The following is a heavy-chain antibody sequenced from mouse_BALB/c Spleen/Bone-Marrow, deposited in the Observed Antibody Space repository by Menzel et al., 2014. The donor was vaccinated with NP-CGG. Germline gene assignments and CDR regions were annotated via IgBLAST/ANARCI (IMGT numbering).Heavy chain of an antibody. V-gene: IGHV3-5*02. Sequence: EVHLVESGPGLVKPSQPVSLTCTVTGISITTGNYRWSWIRQFPGNKLDWIGYIYYSGTITYNPSLTSRTTITRDTSXNQFFLEMNSLTAEDTATYYCAREGGGLGHFDYWGQGTTLTVSS. CDR2: IYYSGTI. D-gene: IGHD4-1*01. CDR1: GISITTGNYR. CDR3: AREGGGLGHFDY. J-gene: IGHJ2*01.